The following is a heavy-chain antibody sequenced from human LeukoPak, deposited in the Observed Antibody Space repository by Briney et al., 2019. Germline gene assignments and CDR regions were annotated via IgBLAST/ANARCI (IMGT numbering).Heavy chain of an antibody. Sequence: GGSLRLSCAASGFTFSSYGMHWVRQAPGKGLEWVAVISFDGNNKYYADTVKGRFTISRDNSKNRLYLQMNSLRAEDTAVYYCAKDHYDTGGTYSFDPWGQGTLVTVSS. CDR2: ISFDGNNK. V-gene: IGHV3-30*18. CDR1: GFTFSSYG. CDR3: AKDHYDTGGTYSFDP. D-gene: IGHD2-8*02. J-gene: IGHJ5*02.